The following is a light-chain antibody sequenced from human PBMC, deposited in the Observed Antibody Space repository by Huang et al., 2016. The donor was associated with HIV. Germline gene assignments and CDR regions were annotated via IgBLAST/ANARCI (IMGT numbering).Light chain of an antibody. V-gene: IGKV3-15*01. CDR3: YQYKHS. CDR2: GAS. J-gene: IGKJ2*01. Sequence: VLTQSPATLSVSLGESATVSCRASQNIGSNLAWYQQRPGQAPRLLIQGASTRATSVPARFSGSGSGTEFALTIGSLRSEDSAVYYCYQYKHSFGQGTKLEIK. CDR1: QNIGSN.